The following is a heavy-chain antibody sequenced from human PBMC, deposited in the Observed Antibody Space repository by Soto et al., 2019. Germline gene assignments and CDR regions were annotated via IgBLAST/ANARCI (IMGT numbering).Heavy chain of an antibody. V-gene: IGHV1-69*02. J-gene: IGHJ6*02. CDR1: GGIFSDYT. D-gene: IGHD4-17*01. CDR3: ASVTSINLFYFYYGMDV. CDR2: IIPIVNIP. Sequence: QLVQSGAEVRKPGSSVKVSCKASGGIFSDYTLTWVRQAPGQGLEWMGRIIPIVNIPTYSQKFQGRVTLTADKSTSTAYMELSSLRSEDTAVYYCASVTSINLFYFYYGMDVWGQGTTVTVAS.